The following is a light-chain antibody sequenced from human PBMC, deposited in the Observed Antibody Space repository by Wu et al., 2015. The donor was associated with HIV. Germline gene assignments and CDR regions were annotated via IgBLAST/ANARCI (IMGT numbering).Light chain of an antibody. V-gene: IGKV1-39*01. Sequence: DIQMTQSPSSLSASVGDRVTITCRASHTISNYLNWYQQKPGKVPKLLIYAASSLQSGVPSRFSGSESGTDFTLTISSLQPEDFATYYCQQSYSTPFTFGPGTKVDIK. CDR3: QQSYSTPFT. J-gene: IGKJ3*01. CDR1: HTISNY. CDR2: AAS.